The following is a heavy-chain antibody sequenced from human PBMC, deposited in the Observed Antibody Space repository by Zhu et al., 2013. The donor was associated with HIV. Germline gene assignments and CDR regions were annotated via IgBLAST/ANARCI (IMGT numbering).Heavy chain of an antibody. CDR1: GGSVSSGSYY. V-gene: IGHV4-61*01. J-gene: IGHJ4*02. CDR2: IYYSGST. D-gene: IGHD5-12*01. Sequence: VQLQESGPGLVKPSETLSLTCTVSGGSVSSGSYYWSWIRQPPGKGLEWIGYIYYSGSTNYNPSLKSRVTISVDTSKNQFSLKLSSVTAADTAVYYCAREGLRLRGPWEYWGQGTLVTVSS. CDR3: AREGLRLRGPWEY.